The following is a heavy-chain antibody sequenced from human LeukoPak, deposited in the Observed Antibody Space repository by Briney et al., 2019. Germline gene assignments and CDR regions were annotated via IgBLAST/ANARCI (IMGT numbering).Heavy chain of an antibody. D-gene: IGHD5-18*01. CDR1: EFTFSSYA. Sequence: GGSLRLSCATSEFTFSSYAMSWVRRAPGKGLEWVSAISGSGDSTYYADSVKGRFTISRDNSKNTLYLQMNSLRADDTAVYYCAKSGYSYGRFNYWGQGTLVTVSS. J-gene: IGHJ4*02. CDR3: AKSGYSYGRFNY. V-gene: IGHV3-23*01. CDR2: ISGSGDST.